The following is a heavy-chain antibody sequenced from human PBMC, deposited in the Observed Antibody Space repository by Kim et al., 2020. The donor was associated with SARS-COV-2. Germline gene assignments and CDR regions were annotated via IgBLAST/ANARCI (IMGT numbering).Heavy chain of an antibody. CDR1: GFTFTNYW. J-gene: IGHJ4*02. CDR2: TKSDGSEK. D-gene: IGHD3-3*01. Sequence: GGSLRLSCTASGFTFTNYWMTWVRQAPGKGLEWVSTTKSDGSEKYYMASVKGQFTITRDTAKNSLYLQMNSLRVEDTAIYYCARDPESSTFYDFWSGYYAFDHWGQGTLVTVSS. V-gene: IGHV3-7*01. CDR3: ARDPESSTFYDFWSGYYAFDH.